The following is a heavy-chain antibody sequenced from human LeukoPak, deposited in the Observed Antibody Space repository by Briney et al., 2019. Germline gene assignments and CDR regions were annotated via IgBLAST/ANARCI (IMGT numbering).Heavy chain of an antibody. CDR2: ISGSGGST. V-gene: IGHV3-23*01. CDR1: GFTFSSYW. D-gene: IGHD5-12*01. J-gene: IGHJ4*02. CDR3: AKASSAYDYDYFDY. Sequence: GGSLRLSCAASGFTFSSYWMHWVRQAPGKGLVWVSVISGSGGSTYYADSVKGRFTISRDNSKNPLYLQMNSLRAEDTAVYYCAKASSAYDYDYFDYWGQGTLVTVSS.